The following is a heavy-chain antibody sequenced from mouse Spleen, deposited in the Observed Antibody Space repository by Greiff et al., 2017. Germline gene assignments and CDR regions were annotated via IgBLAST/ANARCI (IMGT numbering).Heavy chain of an antibody. J-gene: IGHJ3*01. Sequence: VKLMESGAELVRPGTSVKISCKASGYTFTNYWLGWVKQRPGHGLEWIGDIYPGGGYTNYNEKFKGKATLTADTSSSTAYMQLSSLTSEDSAVYFCARGGPYRYDVAWFAYWGQGTLVTVSA. CDR1: GYTFTNYW. D-gene: IGHD2-14*01. CDR3: ARGGPYRYDVAWFAY. CDR2: IYPGGGYT. V-gene: IGHV1-63*02.